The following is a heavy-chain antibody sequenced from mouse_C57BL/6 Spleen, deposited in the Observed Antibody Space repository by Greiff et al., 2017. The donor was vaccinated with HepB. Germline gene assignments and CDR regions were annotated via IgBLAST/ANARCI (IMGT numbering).Heavy chain of an antibody. J-gene: IGHJ4*01. CDR2: IYPGDGDT. CDR3: ARRTEQATEGSRAMDY. CDR1: GYAFSSSW. D-gene: IGHD3-2*02. Sequence: VQLQQSGPELVKPGASVKISCKASGYAFSSSWMNWVKQRPGKGLEWIGRIYPGDGDTNYNGKFKGKATLTADKSSSTAYMQLSSLTSEDSAVYFCARRTEQATEGSRAMDYWGQGTSVTVSS. V-gene: IGHV1-82*01.